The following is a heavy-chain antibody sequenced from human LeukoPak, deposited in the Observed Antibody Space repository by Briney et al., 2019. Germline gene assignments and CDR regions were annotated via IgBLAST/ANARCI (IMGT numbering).Heavy chain of an antibody. J-gene: IGHJ4*02. CDR2: INHSGST. CDR3: LRGSSYYVI. Sequence: PSETLSLTCAVYGGSFSGYYWSWIRQPPGKGLEWIGEINHSGSTNYNPSLKSRVTISVDTSKNQFSLKLSSVTAADTAVYYCLRGSSYYVIWGQGTLVTVSS. D-gene: IGHD3-22*01. CDR1: GGSFSGYY. V-gene: IGHV4-34*01.